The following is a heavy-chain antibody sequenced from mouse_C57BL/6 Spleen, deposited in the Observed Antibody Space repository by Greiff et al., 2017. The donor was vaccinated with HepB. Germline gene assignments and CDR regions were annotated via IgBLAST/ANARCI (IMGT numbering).Heavy chain of an antibody. CDR3: ARQVYYDYDGDWYFDV. D-gene: IGHD2-4*01. Sequence: EVQLQESGGGLVQPGGSLKLSCAASGFTFSDYYMYWVRQTPEKRLEWVAYISNGGGSTYYPDTVKGRFTISRDNAKNTLYLQMSRLKSEDTAMYYCARQVYYDYDGDWYFDVWGTGTTVTVSS. CDR1: GFTFSDYY. J-gene: IGHJ1*03. CDR2: ISNGGGST. V-gene: IGHV5-12*01.